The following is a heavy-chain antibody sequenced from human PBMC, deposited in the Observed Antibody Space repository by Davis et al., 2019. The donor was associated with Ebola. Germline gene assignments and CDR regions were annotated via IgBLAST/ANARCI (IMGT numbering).Heavy chain of an antibody. CDR3: ARHGSTSWYEDGLDV. V-gene: IGHV5-51*01. D-gene: IGHD6-13*01. CDR1: GYSFTNHW. J-gene: IGHJ6*02. CDR2: ISPGDSDT. Sequence: TVSCKGSGYSFTNHWIGWVRQMPGKGLEWMGIISPGDSDTRYSPSFQGHVTISTDKSISTAYLQWSSLKASDTAIYYCARHGSTSWYEDGLDVWGQGTTVTVSS.